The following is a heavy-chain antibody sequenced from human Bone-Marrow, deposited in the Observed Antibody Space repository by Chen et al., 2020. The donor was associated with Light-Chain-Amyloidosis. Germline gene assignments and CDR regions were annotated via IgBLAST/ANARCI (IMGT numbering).Heavy chain of an antibody. Sequence: VQLVESGGGVARPGGSLRLSCAASGFTFSSYAMTWVRQAPGKGLEWGALIRYDGSNKYYAESVKGRFTISRDNSKNTLYLQMNSLRAEDTAVYYCAKEPSRHMVRGEPELDYWGQGTLVTVSS. CDR2: IRYDGSNK. D-gene: IGHD3-10*01. V-gene: IGHV3-30*02. CDR3: AKEPSRHMVRGEPELDY. CDR1: GFTFSSYA. J-gene: IGHJ4*02.